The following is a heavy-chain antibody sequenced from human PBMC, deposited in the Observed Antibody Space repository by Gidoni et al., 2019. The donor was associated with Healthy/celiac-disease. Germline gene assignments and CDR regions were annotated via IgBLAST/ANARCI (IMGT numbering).Heavy chain of an antibody. Sequence: QLQLQESGPGLVKPSETLSLTCTVSGGSISSRSYYWGWIRQPPGKGLEWIGSIYYSGSTYYNPSLKSRVTISVDTSKNQFSLKLSSVTAADTAVYYCARAGYYGSGSGYFDYWGQGTLVTVSS. V-gene: IGHV4-39*01. D-gene: IGHD3-10*01. CDR1: GGSISSRSYY. CDR2: IYYSGST. J-gene: IGHJ4*02. CDR3: ARAGYYGSGSGYFDY.